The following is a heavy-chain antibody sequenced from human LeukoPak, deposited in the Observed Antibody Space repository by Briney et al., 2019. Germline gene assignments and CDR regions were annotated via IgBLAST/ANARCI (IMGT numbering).Heavy chain of an antibody. V-gene: IGHV3-23*01. CDR1: GFTFSSYG. CDR2: ISGSGGST. J-gene: IGHJ6*03. Sequence: GGSLRLSCAASGFTFSSYGMSWVRQAPGKGLEWVSAISGSGGSTYYADSVKGRFTISRDNSKNTLYLQMNSLRAEDTAVYYCAKAAWGYCSSTSCYPPSYYYYYMDVWGKGTTVTISS. CDR3: AKAAWGYCSSTSCYPPSYYYYYMDV. D-gene: IGHD2-2*01.